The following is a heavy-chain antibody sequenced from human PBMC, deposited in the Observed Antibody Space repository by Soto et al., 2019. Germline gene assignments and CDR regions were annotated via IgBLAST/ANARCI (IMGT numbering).Heavy chain of an antibody. CDR3: ARGLCGDCYSRFYNWFDP. Sequence: QVQLVQSGAEVKKPGSSVKVSCKASGGTFSSYAISWVRQAPGQGLEWMGGIIPIFGTANYAQKFQGRVTITADXXTXSXXMELSSLRSEDTAVYYCARGLCGDCYSRFYNWFDPWGQGTLVTVSS. D-gene: IGHD2-21*02. CDR2: IIPIFGTA. V-gene: IGHV1-69*12. CDR1: GGTFSSYA. J-gene: IGHJ5*02.